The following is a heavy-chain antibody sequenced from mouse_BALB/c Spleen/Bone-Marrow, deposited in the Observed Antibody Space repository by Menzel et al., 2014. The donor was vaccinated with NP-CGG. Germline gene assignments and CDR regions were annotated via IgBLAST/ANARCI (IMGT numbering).Heavy chain of an antibody. D-gene: IGHD2-2*01. J-gene: IGHJ2*01. CDR2: INPSSGYT. V-gene: IGHV1-4*02. CDR3: ARGHGYYFDY. CDR1: GYTFTSYT. Sequence: VQLQQSAAELARPGASVKMSCKASGYTFTSYTIHWVKQRPGQGLEWIGYINPSSGYTEYNQKFKDKTTLTADKSSSTAYMQLSSLTSEDSAVYYCARGHGYYFDYWGQGTTLTVSS.